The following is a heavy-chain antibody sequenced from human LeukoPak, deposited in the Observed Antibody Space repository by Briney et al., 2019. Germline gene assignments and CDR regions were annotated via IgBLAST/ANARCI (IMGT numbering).Heavy chain of an antibody. D-gene: IGHD3-22*01. V-gene: IGHV5-51*01. CDR1: GYSFTSYW. CDR3: ARRDSSGYSYY. Sequence: GESLKISCRGSGYSFTSYWNGWVRQMPGKGLEWVGINFPGGSDTRYSPSFQGQVTISADKSISTAYLQWSSLKASDTAMYYCARRDSSGYSYYWGQGTLVTVSS. CDR2: NFPGGSDT. J-gene: IGHJ4*02.